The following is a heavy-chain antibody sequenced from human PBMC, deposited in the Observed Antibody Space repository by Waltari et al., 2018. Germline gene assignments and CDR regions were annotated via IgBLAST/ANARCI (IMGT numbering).Heavy chain of an antibody. V-gene: IGHV4-38-2*01. D-gene: IGHD3-22*01. CDR2: FHQSGST. CDR3: ARSYYYDTSGYHYFAY. J-gene: IGHJ4*02. CDR1: GSSISRVYY. Sequence: QVQLQESGPGLVKPSETMSLTCAVSGSSISRVYYWGWIRPPPGKGLEWIGSFHQSGSTYYNPSLQNRVTILVDRSNDQFSLRLNSVTVADTAVYYCARSYYYDTSGYHYFAYWGQGALVTVSS.